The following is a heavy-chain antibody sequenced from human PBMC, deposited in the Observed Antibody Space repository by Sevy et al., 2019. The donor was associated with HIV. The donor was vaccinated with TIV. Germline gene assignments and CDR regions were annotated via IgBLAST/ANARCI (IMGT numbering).Heavy chain of an antibody. D-gene: IGHD6-6*01. V-gene: IGHV4-30-4*01. CDR1: GGSISSGDYY. Sequence: SETLSLTCTVSGGSISSGDYYWSWIRQPPGKGLEWIGYIYYSGSTYYNPSLKRRVTISVDTSKNQFSLKLSSVTAADTAVYYCARVRAARPLSWFDPWGQGTLVTVSS. J-gene: IGHJ5*02. CDR3: ARVRAARPLSWFDP. CDR2: IYYSGST.